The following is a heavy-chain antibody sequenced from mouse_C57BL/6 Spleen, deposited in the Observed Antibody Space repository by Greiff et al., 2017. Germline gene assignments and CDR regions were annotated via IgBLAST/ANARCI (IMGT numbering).Heavy chain of an antibody. V-gene: IGHV1-52*01. D-gene: IGHD1-1*01. Sequence: QVHVKQPGAELVRPGSSVKLSCKASGYTFTSYWMHWVKQRPIQGLEWIGNIDPSDSETHYNQKFKDKATLTVDKSSSTAYMQLSSLTSEDSAVYYCARGGYGSSDAMDYWGQGTSVTVSS. CDR2: IDPSDSET. CDR1: GYTFTSYW. CDR3: ARGGYGSSDAMDY. J-gene: IGHJ4*01.